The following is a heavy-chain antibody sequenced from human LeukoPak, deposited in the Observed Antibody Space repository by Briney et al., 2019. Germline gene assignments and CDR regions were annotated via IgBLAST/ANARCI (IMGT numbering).Heavy chain of an antibody. V-gene: IGHV3-30-3*01. D-gene: IGHD3-10*01. CDR1: GLTFSSHW. Sequence: HPGGSLRLSCAASGLTFSSHWMHWVRQAPGKGLEWVAVISYDGSNKYYADSVKGRFTISRDNSKNTLYLQMNSLRAEDTAVYYCARESGVGPKWFGELYDYYYYGMDVWGQGTTVTVSS. CDR2: ISYDGSNK. J-gene: IGHJ6*02. CDR3: ARESGVGPKWFGELYDYYYYGMDV.